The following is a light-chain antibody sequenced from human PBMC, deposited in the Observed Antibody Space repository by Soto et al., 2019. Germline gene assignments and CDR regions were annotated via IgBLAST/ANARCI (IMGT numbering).Light chain of an antibody. V-gene: IGLV1-44*01. CDR3: AAWDDSLNGFV. CDR2: SDN. J-gene: IGLJ1*01. Sequence: QSALTQPPSASGTPGRRVTISCSGSSSNIGSNTVNWYQQLPGTAPKVLFYSDNQRPSGVPDRFSASKSGTSASLAISGLQSEDEADYYCAAWDDSLNGFVFGTGTKVTVL. CDR1: SSNIGSNT.